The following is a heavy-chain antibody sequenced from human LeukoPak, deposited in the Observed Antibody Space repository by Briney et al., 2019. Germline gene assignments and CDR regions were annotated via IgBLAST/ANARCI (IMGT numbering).Heavy chain of an antibody. CDR1: GYTFTGYY. J-gene: IGHJ4*02. Sequence: ASVKVSCKASGYTFTGYYMHWVRQAPGQGLEWMGWINPNSGGTNYAQKFQGRVTMTRETSISTAYMELSRLRSDDTAVYYCARVADDSSGYIFDYWGQGTLVTVSS. CDR3: ARVADDSSGYIFDY. V-gene: IGHV1-2*02. CDR2: INPNSGGT. D-gene: IGHD3-22*01.